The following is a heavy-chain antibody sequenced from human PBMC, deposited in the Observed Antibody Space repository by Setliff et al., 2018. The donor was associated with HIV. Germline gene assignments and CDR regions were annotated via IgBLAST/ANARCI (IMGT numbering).Heavy chain of an antibody. CDR1: GGSISSSHDF. J-gene: IGHJ4*02. CDR2: ISYGGIT. D-gene: IGHD3-22*01. Sequence: PSETLSLTCTVSGGSISSSHDFWNWIRQPPGKGLEWIGAISYGGITYYNPSLTSRVTISVDTSKNLFSLEVTSVTAADTAVYYCARVPGRDYYDTSGDFDYWGLGTLVTVSS. V-gene: IGHV4-39*07. CDR3: ARVPGRDYYDTSGDFDY.